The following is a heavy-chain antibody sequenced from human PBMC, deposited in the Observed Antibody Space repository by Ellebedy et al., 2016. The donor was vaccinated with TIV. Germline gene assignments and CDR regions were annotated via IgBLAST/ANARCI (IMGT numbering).Heavy chain of an antibody. J-gene: IGHJ3*01. CDR1: GGSINGHY. CDR3: SRQRSFRAVPDAFDF. V-gene: IGHV4-59*08. Sequence: MPSETLSLTCTVSGGSINGHYWSWIRQPPGKGLESLGFIHYTGATKYTPALQSRVPLPLDASKNQFSLKLTSVTAANTAVYYFSRQRSFRAVPDAFDFWGQGTMIIVSS. CDR2: IHYTGAT. D-gene: IGHD3-10*01.